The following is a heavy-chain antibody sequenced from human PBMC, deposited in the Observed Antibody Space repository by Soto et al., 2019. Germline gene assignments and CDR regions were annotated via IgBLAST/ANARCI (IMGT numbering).Heavy chain of an antibody. D-gene: IGHD3-22*01. CDR2: IHPSGNGT. Sequence: QVQLVQSGAEVKKPGASVKVSCKTSGHTLINYYMHWVRQAPGQGLDWLGKIHPSGNGTSYAERFQGRITLTSDASTKTVYVELSSLRSEDTAIYYCAINYYDSSGYLDWGQGTLVTVSS. J-gene: IGHJ4*02. CDR3: AINYYDSSGYLD. CDR1: GHTLINYY. V-gene: IGHV1-46*01.